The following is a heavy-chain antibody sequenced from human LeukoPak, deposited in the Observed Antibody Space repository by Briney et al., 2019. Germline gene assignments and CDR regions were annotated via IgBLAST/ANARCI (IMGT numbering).Heavy chain of an antibody. D-gene: IGHD3-10*01. CDR3: ATPRGSWSYLAFDH. J-gene: IGHJ4*02. CDR2: INSDGSST. CDR1: GFTLSSYW. Sequence: GGSLRLSCAASGFTLSSYWMHWVRQAPGKGLVWVSRINSDGSSTSYADSVKGRFTISRDNAKNTLYLQMNSLRAEDTAVFYGATPRGSWSYLAFDHWGQGTLVTVSS. V-gene: IGHV3-74*01.